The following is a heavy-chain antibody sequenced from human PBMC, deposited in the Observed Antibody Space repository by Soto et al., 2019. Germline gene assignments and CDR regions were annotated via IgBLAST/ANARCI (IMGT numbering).Heavy chain of an antibody. CDR1: GSIFSAHA. J-gene: IGHJ4*02. CDR2: ISSSSSYI. D-gene: IGHD4-4*01. CDR3: AREGRGDGYSFFDY. Sequence: GGVLRLCWAASGSIFSAHAMHWVCQATRKGLEWVASISSSSSYIYFKDSLKGRFTISRDNPKNSLYLQMSSLRVEDTAVYYCAREGRGDGYSFFDYWGQGTLVTVSS. V-gene: IGHV3-21*01.